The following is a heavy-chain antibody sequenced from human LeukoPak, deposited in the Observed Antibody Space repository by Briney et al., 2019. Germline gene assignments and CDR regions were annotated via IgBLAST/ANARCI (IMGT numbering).Heavy chain of an antibody. CDR1: GFEFDHCS. CDR3: ASISGSTGRLAFDI. D-gene: IGHD1-26*01. Sequence: GESLRLSCEASGFEFDHCSMNWVRQAPGKGLEWISYVTGDSKGIYYADSVKGRFTISRDNAKKSVYLQMNRLRIGDTAVYYCASISGSTGRLAFDIWGQGTMVTVSS. CDR2: VTGDSKGI. V-gene: IGHV3-48*04. J-gene: IGHJ3*02.